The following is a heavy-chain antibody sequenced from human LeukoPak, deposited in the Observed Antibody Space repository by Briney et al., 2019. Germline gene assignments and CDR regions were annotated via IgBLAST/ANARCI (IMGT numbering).Heavy chain of an antibody. V-gene: IGHV3-23*01. J-gene: IGHJ6*03. CDR2: ISGSGGST. CDR3: AKLELHYYYMDV. Sequence: PGGSLRLSCAASGFTFSSYAMSWVRQAPGKGLEWVSAISGSGGSTYYADSVKGRFTISRDNSKNTLYLQMSSLRAEDTAVYYCAKLELHYYYMDVWGKGTTVTVSS. CDR1: GFTFSSYA. D-gene: IGHD1-7*01.